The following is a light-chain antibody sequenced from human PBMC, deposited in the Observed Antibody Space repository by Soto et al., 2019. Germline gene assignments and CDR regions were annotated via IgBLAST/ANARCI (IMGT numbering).Light chain of an antibody. CDR2: AAS. V-gene: IGKV1-39*01. Sequence: DIQMTQSPSSLSASLGYRVTITCRASQSISSYLNWYQQKPGKAPKLLIYAASSLQSGVPSRFSGSGSGTDFTLTISSLQPEDFPTYYCQQSYSTPYTFGQGTKLEIK. CDR1: QSISSY. J-gene: IGKJ2*01. CDR3: QQSYSTPYT.